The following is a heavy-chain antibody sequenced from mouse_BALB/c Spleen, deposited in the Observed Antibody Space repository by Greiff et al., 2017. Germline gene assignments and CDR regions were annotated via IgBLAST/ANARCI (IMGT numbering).Heavy chain of an antibody. D-gene: IGHD1-1*01. J-gene: IGHJ2*01. CDR3: ARAGDYYGSSWGDD. V-gene: IGHV5-12-2*01. CDR1: GFTFSSYT. Sequence: EVKLVESGGGLVQPGGSLKLSCAASGFTFSSYTMSWVRQTPEKRLEWVAYISNGGGSTYYPDTVKGRFTISRDNAKNTLYLQMSSLKSEDTAMYYCARAGDYYGSSWGDDWGQGTTLTVSS. CDR2: ISNGGGST.